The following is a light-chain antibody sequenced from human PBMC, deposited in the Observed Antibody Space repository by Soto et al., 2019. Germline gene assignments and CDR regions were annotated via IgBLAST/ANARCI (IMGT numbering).Light chain of an antibody. V-gene: IGLV2-8*01. CDR2: EVS. J-gene: IGLJ3*02. Sequence: QSALTQPPSASGSPGQSVTISCTGTSSDVGAYNYVSWYQQYPGKAPKLMIYEVSKRPSGVPDRFSGSKSGKTASLTVSGVQPEDEADYYCTSYAGSGIWVFGGGTKVTVL. CDR3: TSYAGSGIWV. CDR1: SSDVGAYNY.